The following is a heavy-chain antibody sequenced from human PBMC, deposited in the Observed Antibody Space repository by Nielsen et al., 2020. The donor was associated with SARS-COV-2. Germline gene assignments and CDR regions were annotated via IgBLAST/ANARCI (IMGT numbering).Heavy chain of an antibody. CDR1: GFTFSSYG. Sequence: GESLKISCAASGFTFSSYGMHWVRQAPGKGLQWVAVIWSDGSFKYHENSVKGRFTISRDNSRNTLYLQMNSLRTEDTAMYYCARGEDYSTMDVWGQGTTVTVSS. J-gene: IGHJ6*02. D-gene: IGHD2-15*01. CDR2: IWSDGSFK. V-gene: IGHV3-33*08. CDR3: ARGEDYSTMDV.